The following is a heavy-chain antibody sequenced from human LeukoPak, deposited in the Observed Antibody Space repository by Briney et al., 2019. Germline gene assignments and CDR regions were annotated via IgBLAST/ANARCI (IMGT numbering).Heavy chain of an antibody. CDR2: IKSKTDGETT. J-gene: IGHJ4*02. Sequence: GGSLRLSCAASGFTFSNSWMNWVRQAPGKGLEWVGRIKSKTDGETTDYAAPVRGRFSISRDDSKTTLYLQMNSLKTEDTAVYYCTTAGQVYGYCIGTDCHAGYWGQGALVTVSS. V-gene: IGHV3-15*01. D-gene: IGHD5/OR15-5a*01. CDR3: TTAGQVYGYCIGTDCHAGY. CDR1: GFTFSNSW.